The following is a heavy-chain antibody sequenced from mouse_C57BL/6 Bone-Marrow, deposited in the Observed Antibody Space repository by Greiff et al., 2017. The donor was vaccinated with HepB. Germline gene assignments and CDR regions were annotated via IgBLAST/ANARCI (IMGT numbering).Heavy chain of an antibody. Sequence: EVKVVESGGGLVKPGGSLKLSCAASGFTFSDYGMHWVRQAPEKGLEWVAYISSGSSTIYYADTVKGRFTISRDNAKNTLFLQMTSLRSEDTAMYYCARLKLGDAMDYWGQGTSVTVSS. CDR2: ISSGSSTI. CDR3: ARLKLGDAMDY. V-gene: IGHV5-17*01. CDR1: GFTFSDYG. D-gene: IGHD4-1*01. J-gene: IGHJ4*01.